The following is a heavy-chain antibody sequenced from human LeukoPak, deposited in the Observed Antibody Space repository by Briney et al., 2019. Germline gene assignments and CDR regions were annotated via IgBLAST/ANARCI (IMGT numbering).Heavy chain of an antibody. Sequence: GESLKISCKGSGYSFTSYWIGWVRQMPGKGLEWMGIIYPGDSDTRYSPSFQGQVTTSADKSISTAYLQWSSLKASDTAMFYCARCLTATSFDYWGQGTLVTVSS. CDR2: IYPGDSDT. CDR3: ARCLTATSFDY. J-gene: IGHJ4*02. V-gene: IGHV5-51*01. CDR1: GYSFTSYW. D-gene: IGHD2-21*02.